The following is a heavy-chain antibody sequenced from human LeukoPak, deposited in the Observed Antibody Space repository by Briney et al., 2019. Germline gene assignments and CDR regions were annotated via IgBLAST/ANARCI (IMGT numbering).Heavy chain of an antibody. V-gene: IGHV3-48*03. CDR3: AKAEYYYDSSGYRGLDY. Sequence: PGGSLRLSCAASGFTFSSYEMNWVRQAPGKGLEWVSYISSSGSTIYYADSVKGRFTISRDNAKNSLYLQMNSLRAEDTAVYYCAKAEYYYDSSGYRGLDYWGQGTLVTVSS. J-gene: IGHJ4*02. CDR1: GFTFSSYE. CDR2: ISSSGSTI. D-gene: IGHD3-22*01.